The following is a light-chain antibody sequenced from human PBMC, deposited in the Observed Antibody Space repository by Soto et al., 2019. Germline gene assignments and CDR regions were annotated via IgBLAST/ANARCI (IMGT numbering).Light chain of an antibody. V-gene: IGKV3-15*01. Sequence: ILLTQSPSTLSLSPGERATLSCRASQSLSSNLAWYQQKPGQAPRLLIYGASSRATGVPARFSGSGSGTEFTLTISSLKSEDFETYYCQQAKSFPLTFGHGTRLEIK. CDR1: QSLSSN. CDR2: GAS. CDR3: QQAKSFPLT. J-gene: IGKJ5*01.